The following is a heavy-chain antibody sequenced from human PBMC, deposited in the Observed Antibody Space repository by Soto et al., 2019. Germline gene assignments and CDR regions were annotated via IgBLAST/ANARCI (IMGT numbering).Heavy chain of an antibody. Sequence: QVQLVQSGAEVKKPGSSVKVSCKASGGTFSSYAISWVRQAPGQGLEWMGGIIPIFGTANYAQKFQGRVTITADESTSTAYMELSSLRSEDTAAYYCARDLYYGSGSDPYYYYYGMDVWGQGTTVTVSS. D-gene: IGHD3-10*01. CDR2: IIPIFGTA. CDR3: ARDLYYGSGSDPYYYYYGMDV. V-gene: IGHV1-69*01. CDR1: GGTFSSYA. J-gene: IGHJ6*02.